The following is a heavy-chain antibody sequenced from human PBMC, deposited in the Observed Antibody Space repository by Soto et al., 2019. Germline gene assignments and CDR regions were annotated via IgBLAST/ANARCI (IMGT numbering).Heavy chain of an antibody. CDR2: ISYSGST. J-gene: IGHJ6*02. CDR1: GGSISSGGYY. Sequence: KPSETLSLTCTVSGGSISSGGYYWSWIRQHPXEGLEWIGYISYSGSTYYNPSLKGRVTISVDTSEKQFSLGLSSVSAADTAVYYCARVPRANRGRDYYRMDVWGQGTTVTVSS. CDR3: ARVPRANRGRDYYRMDV. D-gene: IGHD3-10*01. V-gene: IGHV4-31*03.